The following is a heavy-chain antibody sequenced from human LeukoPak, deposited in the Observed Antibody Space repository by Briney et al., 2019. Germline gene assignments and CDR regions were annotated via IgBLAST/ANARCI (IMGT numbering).Heavy chain of an antibody. CDR2: IYTSGST. J-gene: IGHJ4*02. V-gene: IGHV4-4*07. D-gene: IGHD2-15*01. Sequence: SETLSLTCTVSGGSISSYYWSWIRQPAGKGLEWIGRIYTSGSTNYNPSLKSRVTISVDTSKNQFSLKLSSVTAADTAVYYCARGGIAATGVGYFDYWGQGTLVTVSS. CDR3: ARGGIAATGVGYFDY. CDR1: GGSISSYY.